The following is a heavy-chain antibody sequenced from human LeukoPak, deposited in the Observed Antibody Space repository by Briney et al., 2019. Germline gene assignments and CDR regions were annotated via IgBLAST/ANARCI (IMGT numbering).Heavy chain of an antibody. CDR2: IIPIFGTA. V-gene: IGHV1-69*13. CDR3: AGNTLSYYYDSSGYYNAFDI. D-gene: IGHD3-22*01. J-gene: IGHJ3*02. Sequence: SVKVSCKASGGTFSSYAISWVRQAPGQGLEWMGGIIPIFGTANYAQKFQGRVTITADESTSTAYMELSSLRSEDTAVYYCAGNTLSYYYDSSGYYNAFDIWGQGTMVTVSS. CDR1: GGTFSSYA.